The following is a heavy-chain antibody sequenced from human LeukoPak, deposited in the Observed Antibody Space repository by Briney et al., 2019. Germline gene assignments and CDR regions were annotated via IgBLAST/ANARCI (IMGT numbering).Heavy chain of an antibody. D-gene: IGHD6-19*01. CDR1: GGSFSGYY. J-gene: IGHJ6*03. CDR3: ARVNVAGAFGDYYYYMDV. V-gene: IGHV4-34*01. Sequence: PSETLSLTCAAYGGSFSGYYWTWIRQPPGKGLEWIGEINHRGITNYSPSLNSRVTISVDTSKNQFSLRLSSVTAADTAVYYCARVNVAGAFGDYYYYMDVWGKGTTVTVSS. CDR2: INHRGIT.